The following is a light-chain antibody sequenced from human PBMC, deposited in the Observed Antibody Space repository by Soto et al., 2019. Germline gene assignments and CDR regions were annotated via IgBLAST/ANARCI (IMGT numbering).Light chain of an antibody. CDR3: SSYTSSSTRV. V-gene: IGLV2-14*01. J-gene: IGLJ1*01. CDR1: SSDVGGYNY. CDR2: EIS. Sequence: QSVLTQPASVSGSPGQSITISCTGTSSDVGGYNYVSWYQQHQGKAPKLMIYEISNRPSGDSNRFSGSKSGNTASLTISGLQAEDEADYYCSSYTSSSTRVFGTGTKVTVL.